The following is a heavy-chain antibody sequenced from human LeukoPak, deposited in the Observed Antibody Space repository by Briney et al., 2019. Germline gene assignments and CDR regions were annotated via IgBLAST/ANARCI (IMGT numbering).Heavy chain of an antibody. CDR3: ARSPLYDILTGYYYFDY. D-gene: IGHD3-9*01. Sequence: ASVKVSCKASGYTFTSYGISWVRQAPGQGLEWMGWISAYNGNTNYAQKLQGRVTMTTDTSTSTAYMELRSLRSDDTAVYYCARSPLYDILTGYYYFDYWGQGTLVTVPS. CDR2: ISAYNGNT. CDR1: GYTFTSYG. J-gene: IGHJ4*02. V-gene: IGHV1-18*01.